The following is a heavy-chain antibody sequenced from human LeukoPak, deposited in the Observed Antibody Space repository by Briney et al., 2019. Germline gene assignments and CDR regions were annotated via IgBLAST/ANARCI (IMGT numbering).Heavy chain of an antibody. J-gene: IGHJ4*02. V-gene: IGHV3-30*18. CDR3: ANTYYYGSGSLDY. D-gene: IGHD3-10*01. CDR2: ISYDGSNK. Sequence: GGSLRLSCAASGFTFSSYGMHWVRQAPGKGLEWVALISYDGSNKYYADSVKGRFTISRDNSKNTLYLQMNSLRAEDTAVHYCANTYYYGSGSLDYWGQGTLVTVSS. CDR1: GFTFSSYG.